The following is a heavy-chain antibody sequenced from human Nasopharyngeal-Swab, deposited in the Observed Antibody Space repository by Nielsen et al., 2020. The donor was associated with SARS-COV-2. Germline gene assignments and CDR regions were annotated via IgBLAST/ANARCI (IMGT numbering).Heavy chain of an antibody. CDR2: IKSNAEGGTP. Sequence: ETLSLTCAVSGFTLSDAWMSWVRQAPGKGLEWVGHIKSNAEGGTPVYAAALKDRITISRDESKNTLFLQMNSLKTEDTAVYYCARSRGAGPNYYFDYWGQGSLVTVSS. CDR1: GFTLSDAW. D-gene: IGHD6-19*01. V-gene: IGHV3-15*01. CDR3: ARSRGAGPNYYFDY. J-gene: IGHJ4*02.